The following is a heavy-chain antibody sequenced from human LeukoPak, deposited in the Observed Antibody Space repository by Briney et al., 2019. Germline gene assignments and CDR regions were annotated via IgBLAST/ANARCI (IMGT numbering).Heavy chain of an antibody. V-gene: IGHV4-59*01. CDR2: IYYSGST. CDR1: GGSISNDY. J-gene: IGHJ3*02. D-gene: IGHD1-26*01. Sequence: PSETLSLTCSVSGGSISNDYWNWIWQPPGKGLEWIGNIYYSGSTNYNPSLKSRVTISVDTSKNQFSLKLSSMTAADTAVYYCARDSTYSGSDHDAFDIWGQGTMVTVSS. CDR3: ARDSTYSGSDHDAFDI.